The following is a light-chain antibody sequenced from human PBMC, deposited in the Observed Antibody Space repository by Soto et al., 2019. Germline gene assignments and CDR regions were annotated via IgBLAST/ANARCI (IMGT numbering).Light chain of an antibody. CDR2: GVS. J-gene: IGKJ1*01. Sequence: EIVMTQSPAILSVSPGERATLSCRASQSVSTNLAWFQQKPGQTPRLLFNGVSTRATGIPARFTGSGSGTEFILTISSLQSEDFAVYYCQQYNNWPQTFGQGTKVDIK. V-gene: IGKV3-15*01. CDR1: QSVSTN. CDR3: QQYNNWPQT.